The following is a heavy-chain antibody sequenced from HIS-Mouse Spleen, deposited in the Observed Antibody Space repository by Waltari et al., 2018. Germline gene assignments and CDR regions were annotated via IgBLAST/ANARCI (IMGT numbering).Heavy chain of an antibody. CDR2: IYYSGGT. J-gene: IGHJ2*01. CDR1: GGSISSSSYY. V-gene: IGHV4-39*07. Sequence: QLQLQESGPGLVKPSETLSLTCTVSGGSISSSSYYWGWVRQPPGKGLEWIGSIYYSGGTSYNPARKSRVTISGDTSKNQFSLKLSSVTAADTAVYYCAREIPYSSSWYDWYFDLWGRGTLVTVSS. D-gene: IGHD6-13*01. CDR3: AREIPYSSSWYDWYFDL.